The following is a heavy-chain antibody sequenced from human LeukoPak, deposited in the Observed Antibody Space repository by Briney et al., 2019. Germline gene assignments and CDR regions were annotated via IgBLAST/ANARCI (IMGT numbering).Heavy chain of an antibody. CDR3: ARDSTYYYDSGSSGPHYFDN. J-gene: IGHJ4*02. D-gene: IGHD3-10*01. CDR1: GFTFSNYA. Sequence: GKSLRLSCAASGFTFSNYAMHWVRQAPGKGLEWVSLISSGGTYEYYADSVKGRFTISRDNSKNTLYPQLNSLRAEDTAVYYCARDSTYYYDSGSSGPHYFDNWGQGTLVTVSS. V-gene: IGHV3-30*01. CDR2: ISSGGTYE.